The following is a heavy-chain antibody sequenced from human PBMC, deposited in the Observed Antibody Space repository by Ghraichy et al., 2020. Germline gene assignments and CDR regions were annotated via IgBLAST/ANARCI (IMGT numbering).Heavy chain of an antibody. CDR2: IYYSGST. CDR3: ARGNGMDV. Sequence: ESLNISCTVSGGSISSYYWSWIRQPPGKGLEWIGYIYYSGSTNYNPSLKSRVTISVDTSKNQFSLKLSSVTAADTAVYYCARGNGMDVWGQGTTVTVSS. V-gene: IGHV4-59*01. CDR1: GGSISSYY. J-gene: IGHJ6*02.